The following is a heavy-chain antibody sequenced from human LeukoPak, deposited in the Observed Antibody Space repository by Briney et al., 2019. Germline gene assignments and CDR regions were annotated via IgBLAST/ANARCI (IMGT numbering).Heavy chain of an antibody. V-gene: IGHV3-48*02. CDR1: GINFSGYS. Sequence: GGSLRLSCAASGINFSGYSMHWVRQAPGRGLEWVSYISGSSRTIYYADSVKGRFTISRDNAKNSLHLQINSLRDEDTAVYYCAIRGYYDTTYAYDYHAMDVWGQGTAVTVSS. CDR2: ISGSSRTI. J-gene: IGHJ6*02. D-gene: IGHD3-22*01. CDR3: AIRGYYDTTYAYDYHAMDV.